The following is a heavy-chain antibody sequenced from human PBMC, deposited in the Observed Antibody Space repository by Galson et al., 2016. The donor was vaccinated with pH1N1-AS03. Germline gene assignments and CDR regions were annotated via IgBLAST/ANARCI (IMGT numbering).Heavy chain of an antibody. J-gene: IGHJ5*01. CDR2: IHSSGAT. CDR1: GDSISGLY. Sequence: LSLTCTVAGDSISGLYWAWIRQVPGRGLEWIGQIHSSGATMQNPSLKSRVAISMDTSRKEVYLQLTSLTAADSAFYYCARVRLPLKFFDSWGPGTLVIVS. CDR3: ARVRLPLKFFDS. V-gene: IGHV4-4*08.